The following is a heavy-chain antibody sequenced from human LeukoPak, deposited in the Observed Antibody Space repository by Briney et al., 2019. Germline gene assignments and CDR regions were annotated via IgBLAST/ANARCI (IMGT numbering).Heavy chain of an antibody. CDR2: IWYDGSNK. CDR3: PREGSGSYSHFFDY. Sequence: GGSLRLSCAASGFTFSSYGMHWVRQAPGKGLEWVAVIWYDGSNKYYADSVKGRFTISRDNSENTLYLQMNSLRAEDTAVYYCPREGSGSYSHFFDYWGQGTLVTVSS. V-gene: IGHV3-33*01. J-gene: IGHJ4*02. CDR1: GFTFSSYG. D-gene: IGHD1-26*01.